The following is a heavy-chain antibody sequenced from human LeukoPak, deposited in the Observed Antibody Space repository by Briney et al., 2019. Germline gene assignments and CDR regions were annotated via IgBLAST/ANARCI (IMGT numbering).Heavy chain of an antibody. J-gene: IGHJ4*02. V-gene: IGHV4-39*07. Sequence: PSETLSLTCTVSGVSISSSSYYWGWLRQPPGKGLEWIGSIYYSGSTYYNPSLKSRVTISVDTSKNQFSLKLSSVTAADTAVYYCARDGGKYSSRGSYWGQGTLVTVSS. CDR3: ARDGGKYSSRGSY. CDR2: IYYSGST. D-gene: IGHD6-13*01. CDR1: GVSISSSSYY.